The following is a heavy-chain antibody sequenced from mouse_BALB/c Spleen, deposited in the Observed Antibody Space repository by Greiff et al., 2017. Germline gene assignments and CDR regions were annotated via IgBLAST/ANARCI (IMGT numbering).Heavy chain of an antibody. J-gene: IGHJ4*01. Sequence: VQLQQSGPELVKPGASVKMSCKASGYTFTSYVMHWVKQKPGQGLEWIGYINPYNDGTKYNEKFKGKATLTSDKSSSTAYMELSSLTSEDSAVYYCARDTIKKAMDYWGQGTSVTVAS. CDR1: GYTFTSYV. D-gene: IGHD2-12*01. V-gene: IGHV1-14*01. CDR3: ARDTIKKAMDY. CDR2: INPYNDGT.